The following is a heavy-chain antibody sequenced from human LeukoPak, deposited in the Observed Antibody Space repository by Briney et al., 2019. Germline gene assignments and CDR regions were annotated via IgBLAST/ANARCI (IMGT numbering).Heavy chain of an antibody. J-gene: IGHJ3*02. CDR1: GGSISSSSFY. CDR3: ARDLGDYGDPWDAFDI. D-gene: IGHD4-17*01. CDR2: IYYSGST. Sequence: SETLSLTCTVSGGSISSSSFYWGWIRQPPGKGLEWIGSIYYSGSTYYNPSLKSRVTISVDTSKNQFSLKLTSVTVADTAVYYCARDLGDYGDPWDAFDIWGQGTIVTVSS. V-gene: IGHV4-39*07.